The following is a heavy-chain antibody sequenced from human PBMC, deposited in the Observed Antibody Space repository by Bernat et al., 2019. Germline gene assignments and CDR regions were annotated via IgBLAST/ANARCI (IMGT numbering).Heavy chain of an antibody. J-gene: IGHJ3*02. CDR3: ARKRGAYSSSVDAFDI. CDR1: GFTFSTYA. D-gene: IGHD6-6*01. CDR2: IYSGGST. Sequence: EVQLLESGGGLEQPGGSLRLSCAASGFTFSTYAMSWVRQAPGKGLEWVSVIYSGGSTYYADSVKGRFTISRDNSKNTLYLQMNSLRAEDTAVYYCARKRGAYSSSVDAFDIWGQGTMVTVSS. V-gene: IGHV3-23*03.